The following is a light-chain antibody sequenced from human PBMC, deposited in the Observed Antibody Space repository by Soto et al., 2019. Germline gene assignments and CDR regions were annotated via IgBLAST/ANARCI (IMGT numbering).Light chain of an antibody. J-gene: IGKJ4*01. Sequence: DIQMTQSPSFLSASVGDRVTITCRASQSISNFLNWYQQKPGKAPKLLIYAASSLQSGVPERFSGSGSGTDFTLTISSLQPEDFATYYCQQSYSTPYTLGGGTKVDIK. CDR3: QQSYSTPYT. CDR1: QSISNF. CDR2: AAS. V-gene: IGKV1-39*01.